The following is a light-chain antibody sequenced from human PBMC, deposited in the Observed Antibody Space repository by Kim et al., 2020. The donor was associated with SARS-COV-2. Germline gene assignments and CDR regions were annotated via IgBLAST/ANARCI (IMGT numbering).Light chain of an antibody. Sequence: VALGQTVRITCQGDSLRSYYASWYQQKPGQAPVLVIYGKNNRPSGIPDRFSGSSSGNTASLTITGAQAEDEGDYYCNSRDSSGNRVFGGGTQLTVL. CDR3: NSRDSSGNRV. V-gene: IGLV3-19*01. CDR1: SLRSYY. J-gene: IGLJ2*01. CDR2: GKN.